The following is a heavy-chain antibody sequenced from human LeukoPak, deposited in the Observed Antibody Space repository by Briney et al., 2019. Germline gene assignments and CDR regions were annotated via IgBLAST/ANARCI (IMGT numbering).Heavy chain of an antibody. CDR2: IYSSGST. V-gene: IGHV4-59*01. D-gene: IGHD2-21*02. CDR3: ARFAYCGGHCWYYFDY. Sequence: SETLSLTCTVSGVSISGYYWSWIRQPPGKGLEWIGYIYSSGSTNYNPSLNSRVTISVDTSKNQFSLKLSSMTAADTAVYYCARFAYCGGHCWYYFDYWGQGTLVTVSS. CDR1: GVSISGYY. J-gene: IGHJ4*02.